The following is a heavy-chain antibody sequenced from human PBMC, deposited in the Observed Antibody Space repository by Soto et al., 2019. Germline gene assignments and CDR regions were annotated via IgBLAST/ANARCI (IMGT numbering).Heavy chain of an antibody. V-gene: IGHV3-49*03. D-gene: IGHD1-26*01. CDR2: IRSKAYGGTT. Sequence: GGSLRLSCTASGFTFGDYAMSWFRQAPGKGLEWVGFIRSKAYGGTTEYAASVKGRFTISRDDAKSIAYLQMNSLKTEDTAVYYCTRNPLVGATSSVWFDPWGQGTLVTVSS. CDR3: TRNPLVGATSSVWFDP. CDR1: GFTFGDYA. J-gene: IGHJ5*02.